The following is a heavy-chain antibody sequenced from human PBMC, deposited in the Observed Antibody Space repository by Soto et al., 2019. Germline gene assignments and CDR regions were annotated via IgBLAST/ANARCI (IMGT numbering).Heavy chain of an antibody. CDR1: GGSISGYF. V-gene: IGHV4-59*01. D-gene: IGHD1-26*01. J-gene: IGHJ4*02. CDR3: ARMERAKEGLSVYYFDF. Sequence: PLETLSLTCNVSGGSISGYFWSWIRQPPGKEPEWIGYISYRGNTNYNPSLQSRVSISLVTSKNQISLKLDAVTASDTAVYYCARMERAKEGLSVYYFDFWGQGTRVT. CDR2: ISYRGNT.